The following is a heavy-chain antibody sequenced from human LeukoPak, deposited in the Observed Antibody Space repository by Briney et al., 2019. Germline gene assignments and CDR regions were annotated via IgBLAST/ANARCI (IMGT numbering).Heavy chain of an antibody. V-gene: IGHV4-59*08. CDR1: GGSISSYY. Sequence: PSETLSLTCTVSGGSISSYYWSWIRQPPGKGPEWIGYIYYSGTTNYNPSLKSRVTISVDTSKNQFSLKLNSVTAADTAVYYCARLASSGWSHCDYWGQGTLVTVPS. J-gene: IGHJ4*02. CDR3: ARLASSGWSHCDY. CDR2: IYYSGTT. D-gene: IGHD6-19*01.